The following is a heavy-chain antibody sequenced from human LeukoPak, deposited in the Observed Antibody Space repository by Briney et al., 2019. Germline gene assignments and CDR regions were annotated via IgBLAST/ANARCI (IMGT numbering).Heavy chain of an antibody. J-gene: IGHJ4*02. D-gene: IGHD3-10*01. V-gene: IGHV3-11*04. CDR1: GFTFSNAW. Sequence: PGGPLRLSCAASGFTFSNAWMSWVRQAPGKGLEWVSAISGSGGSTYYADSVKGRFTISRDNAKNSLYLQMNSLRAEDTAVYYCARAGAMVRGVIIRLFDYWGQGTLVTVSS. CDR2: ISGSGGST. CDR3: ARAGAMVRGVIIRLFDY.